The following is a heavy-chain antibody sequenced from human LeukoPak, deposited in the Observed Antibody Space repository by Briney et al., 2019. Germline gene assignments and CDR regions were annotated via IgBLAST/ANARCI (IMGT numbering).Heavy chain of an antibody. J-gene: IGHJ3*01. D-gene: IGHD3-16*01. CDR1: GFTFSSHA. Sequence: GGSLRLSCAASGFTFSSHAMSWVRQAPGKGLEWVSAISGSGDNTFYADSVKGRFAISRDNSKNTVYLQMNSLRAEDTAVYYCAKSGGWGGYDAFDFWGQGTMVTVSS. V-gene: IGHV3-23*01. CDR2: ISGSGDNT. CDR3: AKSGGWGGYDAFDF.